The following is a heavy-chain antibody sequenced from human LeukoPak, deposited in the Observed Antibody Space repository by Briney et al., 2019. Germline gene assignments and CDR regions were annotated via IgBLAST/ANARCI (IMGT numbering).Heavy chain of an antibody. V-gene: IGHV1-18*01. CDR2: ISAYNGNT. D-gene: IGHD1-1*01. J-gene: IGHJ4*02. CDR1: GYTFTSYG. Sequence: ASVKVSCKASGYTFTSYGISWVRQAPGQGLEWMGWISAYNGNTNYAQKLQGRVTMTTDTSTSTAYMELRSLRSDDTAVYYCARVAWNDVSRRVGPYLDYWGQGTLVTVSS. CDR3: ARVAWNDVSRRVGPYLDY.